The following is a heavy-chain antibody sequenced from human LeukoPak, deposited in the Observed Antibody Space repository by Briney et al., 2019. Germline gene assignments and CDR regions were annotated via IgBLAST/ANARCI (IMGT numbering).Heavy chain of an antibody. Sequence: GASVKVSCKVSGYTLTELSMHWVRQAPGKGLEWMGGFDPEDGETIYAQKFQGRVTMTRDTSTSTVYMELSSLRSEDTAVYYCARDLGGGSFNHDAFDIWGQGTMVAVSS. CDR2: FDPEDGET. J-gene: IGHJ3*02. D-gene: IGHD2-15*01. V-gene: IGHV1-24*01. CDR1: GYTLTELS. CDR3: ARDLGGGSFNHDAFDI.